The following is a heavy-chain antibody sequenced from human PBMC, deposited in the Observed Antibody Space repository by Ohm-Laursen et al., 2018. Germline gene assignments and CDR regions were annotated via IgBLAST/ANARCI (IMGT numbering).Heavy chain of an antibody. CDR2: ISRSSDYI. D-gene: IGHD2-15*01. CDR1: GFTFSSYS. Sequence: SLRLSCTASGFTFSSYSMNWVRQAPGKGLEWVSSISRSSDYIYYAGSVKGRFTISRDNAKNSLYLQMNSLRAEDTAVYYCARDVVTTTLYAFDIWGQGTMVTVSS. J-gene: IGHJ3*02. CDR3: ARDVVTTTLYAFDI. V-gene: IGHV3-21*01.